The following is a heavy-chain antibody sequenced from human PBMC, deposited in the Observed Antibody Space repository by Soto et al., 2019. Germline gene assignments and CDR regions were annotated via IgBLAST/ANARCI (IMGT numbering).Heavy chain of an antibody. V-gene: IGHV5-51*01. Sequence: GESLKISCKGSGYSCTSYWIGWVRQMPGKGLEWMGIIYPGDSDTRYSPSFQGQVTISADKSISTAYLQLNSLKASDTAMYYCATVAGSGYKYQYYGMDVWGQGTTVTVSS. CDR1: GYSCTSYW. CDR3: ATVAGSGYKYQYYGMDV. D-gene: IGHD6-19*01. J-gene: IGHJ6*02. CDR2: IYPGDSDT.